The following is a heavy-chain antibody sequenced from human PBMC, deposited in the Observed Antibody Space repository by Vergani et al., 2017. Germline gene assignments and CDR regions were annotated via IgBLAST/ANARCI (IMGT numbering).Heavy chain of an antibody. Sequence: VQLVESGGGVVQPGRSLRLSCAASGFTFSSYWMSWVRQAPGKGLEWVANIKQDGSEKYYVDSVKGRFTISRDNAKNSLYLQMNSLRAEDTAVYYCARDRRLNWFDPWGQGTLVTVSS. CDR2: IKQDGSEK. CDR3: ARDRRLNWFDP. D-gene: IGHD6-25*01. V-gene: IGHV3-7*01. CDR1: GFTFSSYW. J-gene: IGHJ5*02.